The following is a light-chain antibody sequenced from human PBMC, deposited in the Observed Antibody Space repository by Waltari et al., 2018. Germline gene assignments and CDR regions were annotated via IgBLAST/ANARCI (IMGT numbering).Light chain of an antibody. CDR1: QSVSRA. J-gene: IGKJ1*01. Sequence: EIVLTQSPGTLSLSLGERATVSCRASQSVSRALAWYQQKPGQAPRLLIYGASTRAPGIPARFSGSGSGTDFSLTISRLEPDDFAVYYCQHYLRLPVTFGQGTTVEI. CDR3: QHYLRLPVT. V-gene: IGKV3-20*01. CDR2: GAS.